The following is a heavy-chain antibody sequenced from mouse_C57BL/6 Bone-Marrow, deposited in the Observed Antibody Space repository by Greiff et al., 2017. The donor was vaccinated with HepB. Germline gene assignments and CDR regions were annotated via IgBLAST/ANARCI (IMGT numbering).Heavy chain of an antibody. V-gene: IGHV1-39*01. CDR3: ARSPYYSKDAMDY. Sequence: VHVKQSGPELVKPGASVKISCKASGYSFTDYNMNWVKQSNGKSLEWIGVINPNYGTTSYNQKFKGKATLTVDQSSSTAYMQLNSLTSEDSAVYYCARSPYYSKDAMDYWGQGTSVTVSS. J-gene: IGHJ4*01. D-gene: IGHD2-5*01. CDR1: GYSFTDYN. CDR2: INPNYGTT.